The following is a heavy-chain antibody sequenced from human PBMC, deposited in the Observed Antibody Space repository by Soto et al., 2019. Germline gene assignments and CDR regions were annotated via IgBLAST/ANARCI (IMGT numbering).Heavy chain of an antibody. V-gene: IGHV4-39*01. D-gene: IGHD3-10*01. CDR1: GGSISSSSYY. CDR2: IYYSGST. CDR3: ATVWFGESQH. J-gene: IGHJ1*01. Sequence: QLQLQESGPGLVKPSETLSLTCTVSGGSISSSSYYWGWIRQPPGKGLEWIGSIYYSGSTYYNPSPRSRATISVTTPKIQFSRKLSSVPAADTAVDYRATVWFGESQHWGQGTLVTVPS.